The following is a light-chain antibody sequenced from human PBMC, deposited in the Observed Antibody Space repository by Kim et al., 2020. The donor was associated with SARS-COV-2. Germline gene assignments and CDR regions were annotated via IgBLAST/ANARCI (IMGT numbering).Light chain of an antibody. V-gene: IGKV2-28*01. CDR1: QGLLYSNRNNN. CDR3: MQTLQTPT. Sequence: GEQASISCKYSQGLLYSNRNNNLRWYLKKPGQSPQLLINLVPNRASRVPDRFSGSGSGTDFTLKISRVEAEDVGVYFCMQTLQTPTFGQGTKLEI. CDR2: LVP. J-gene: IGKJ2*01.